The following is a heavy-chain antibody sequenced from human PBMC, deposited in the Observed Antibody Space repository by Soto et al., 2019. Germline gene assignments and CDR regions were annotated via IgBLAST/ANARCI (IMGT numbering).Heavy chain of an antibody. CDR1: GFPFSSYG. J-gene: IGHJ4*02. Sequence: GESKSLSCSASGFPFSSYGMHWVRQAPGKGLEWVTFIWYDGINQYYADSVKGRFTTSRDKSKNTLYLQMNSLRAEDTAVYYCARDRNERYFDGWGQGTLVTFS. D-gene: IGHD1-1*01. V-gene: IGHV3-33*01. CDR2: IWYDGINQ. CDR3: ARDRNERYFDG.